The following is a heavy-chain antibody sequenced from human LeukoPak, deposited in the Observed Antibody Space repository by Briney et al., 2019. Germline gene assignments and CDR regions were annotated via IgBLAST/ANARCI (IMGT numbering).Heavy chain of an antibody. D-gene: IGHD6-6*01. CDR1: GFTFSSYW. V-gene: IGHV3-7*01. CDR2: IKQDGSEK. J-gene: IGHJ4*02. Sequence: GGSLRLSCAASGFTFSSYWMSWVRQAPGKGLEWVANIKQDGSEKYYVDSVKGRFTISRDNAKSSLYLQMNSLRAEDTAVYYCARTSSVYTSSSFDYWGQGTLVTVSS. CDR3: ARTSSVYTSSSFDY.